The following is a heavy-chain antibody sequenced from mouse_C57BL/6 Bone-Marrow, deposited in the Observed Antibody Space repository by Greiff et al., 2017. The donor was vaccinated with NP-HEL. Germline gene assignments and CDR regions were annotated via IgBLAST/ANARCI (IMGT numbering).Heavy chain of an antibody. V-gene: IGHV1-5*01. CDR1: GYTFTSYW. J-gene: IGHJ3*01. CDR2: IYPGNSDT. Sequence: EVQLQESGTVLARPGASVKMSCKTSGYTFTSYWMHWVKQRPGQGLEWIGAIYPGNSDTSYNQKFKGKAKLTAVTSASTAYMELSSLTNEDSAVYYCTAYGNYDWFAYWGQGTLVTVSA. CDR3: TAYGNYDWFAY. D-gene: IGHD2-1*01.